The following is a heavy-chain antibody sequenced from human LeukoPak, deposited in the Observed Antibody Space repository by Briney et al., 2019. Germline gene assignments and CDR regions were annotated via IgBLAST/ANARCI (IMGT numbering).Heavy chain of an antibody. D-gene: IGHD5-12*01. Sequence: SETLSLTCTVSGGSISSYYWSWIRQPPGKGLEWIGYIYYSGSTYYNPSLKSRVTISVDTSKNQFSLQLNSVTPEDTAVYYCARADSGYGHYYYYMDVWGKGTTVTVSS. CDR2: IYYSGST. CDR3: ARADSGYGHYYYYMDV. CDR1: GGSISSYY. J-gene: IGHJ6*03. V-gene: IGHV4-59*12.